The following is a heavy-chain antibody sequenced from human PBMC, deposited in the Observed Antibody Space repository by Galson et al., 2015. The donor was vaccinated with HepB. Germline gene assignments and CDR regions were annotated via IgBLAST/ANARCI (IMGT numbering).Heavy chain of an antibody. CDR2: ISYDGSNK. CDR3: ARGVSSSSSDYYYGMDV. D-gene: IGHD6-6*01. CDR1: GFTFSSYA. J-gene: IGHJ6*02. V-gene: IGHV3-30-3*01. Sequence: SLRLSCAASGFTFSSYAMHWVRQAPGKGLEWVAVISYDGSNKYYADSVKGRFTISRDNSKNTLYLQMNSLRAEDTAVYYCARGVSSSSSDYYYGMDVWGQGTTVTVSS.